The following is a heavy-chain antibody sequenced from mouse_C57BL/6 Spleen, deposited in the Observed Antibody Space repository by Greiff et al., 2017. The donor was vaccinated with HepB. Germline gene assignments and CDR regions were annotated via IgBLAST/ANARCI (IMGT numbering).Heavy chain of an antibody. J-gene: IGHJ2*01. D-gene: IGHD2-10*02. CDR1: GYTFTDYE. CDR2: IDPETGGT. Sequence: VQLQQSGAELVRPGASVTLSCKASGYTFTDYEMHWVKQTPVHGLEWIGAIDPETGGTAYNQKFKGKAILTADKSSSTAYMELRSLTSKDSAVYYCTRSYGYYFDYWGQGTTLTVSS. V-gene: IGHV1-15*01. CDR3: TRSYGYYFDY.